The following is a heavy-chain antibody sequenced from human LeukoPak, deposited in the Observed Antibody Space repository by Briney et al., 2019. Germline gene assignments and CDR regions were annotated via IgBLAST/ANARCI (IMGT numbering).Heavy chain of an antibody. Sequence: GGSLRLSCAASGLTFSSYAMSWVRQAPGKGLEWVSSISGTGGSTDYADSVKGRFTISRDYSKNTLFLQMNSLRAEDTAVYYRAKGAYYYGSGSYCFDHWGQGTLVTVST. CDR3: AKGAYYYGSGSYCFDH. CDR2: ISGTGGST. V-gene: IGHV3-23*01. J-gene: IGHJ5*02. CDR1: GLTFSSYA. D-gene: IGHD3-10*01.